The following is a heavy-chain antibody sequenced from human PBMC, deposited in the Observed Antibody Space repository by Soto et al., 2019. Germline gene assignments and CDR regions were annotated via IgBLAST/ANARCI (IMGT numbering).Heavy chain of an antibody. Sequence: RASVKVSCKASGVTFSSYAISWVRQAPGQGLEWMGGIIPIFGTANYAQKFQGRVTITADESTSTAYMELSSLRSEDTAVYYCARLPYCSSTSCYRSFNYYYYGMDVWGQGTTVTVSS. CDR1: GVTFSSYA. CDR3: ARLPYCSSTSCYRSFNYYYYGMDV. V-gene: IGHV1-69*13. D-gene: IGHD2-2*02. J-gene: IGHJ6*02. CDR2: IIPIFGTA.